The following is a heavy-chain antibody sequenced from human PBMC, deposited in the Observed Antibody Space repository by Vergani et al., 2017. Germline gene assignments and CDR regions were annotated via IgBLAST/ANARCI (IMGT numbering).Heavy chain of an antibody. CDR2: IYWDDDK. J-gene: IGHJ6*03. V-gene: IGHV2-5*02. D-gene: IGHD6-6*01. Sequence: QESGPGLVKPSETLTLTCTFSGFSLSTSGVGVGWIRQPPGKALEWLALIYWDDDKRYSPSLKSRLTITKDTSKNQVVLTMTNMDPVDTATYYCAHRRSSSSNYYYYYMDVWGKGTTVTVSS. CDR3: AHRRSSSSNYYYYYMDV. CDR1: GFSLSTSGVG.